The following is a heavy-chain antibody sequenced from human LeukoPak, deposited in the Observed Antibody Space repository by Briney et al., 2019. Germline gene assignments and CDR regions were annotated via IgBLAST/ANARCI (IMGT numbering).Heavy chain of an antibody. Sequence: SETLSLTCTVSGGSISSYYWSWIRQPPEKGLEWIGYIYYSGSTNYNPSLKSRVTISVDTSKNQFSLKLSSVTAADTAVYYCARVGSYPYYFDYWGQGTLVTVSS. D-gene: IGHD2-15*01. CDR1: GGSISSYY. CDR3: ARVGSYPYYFDY. J-gene: IGHJ4*02. CDR2: IYYSGST. V-gene: IGHV4-59*01.